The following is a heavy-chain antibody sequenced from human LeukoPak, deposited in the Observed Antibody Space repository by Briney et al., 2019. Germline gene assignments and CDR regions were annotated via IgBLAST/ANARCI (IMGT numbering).Heavy chain of an antibody. CDR3: ARDRIAVAGSLFYFDY. V-gene: IGHV3-30-3*01. J-gene: IGHJ4*02. CDR1: GFTFSSYA. CDR2: ISYDGSNK. Sequence: PGRSLRLSCAASGFTFSSYAMHWVRQAPGKGLEWVAVISYDGSNKYYADPVKGRFTISRDNSKNTLYLQMNSLRAEDTAVYYCARDRIAVAGSLFYFDYWGQGTLVTVSS. D-gene: IGHD6-19*01.